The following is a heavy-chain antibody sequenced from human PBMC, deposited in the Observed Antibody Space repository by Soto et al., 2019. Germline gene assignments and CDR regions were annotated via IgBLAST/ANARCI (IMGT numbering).Heavy chain of an antibody. V-gene: IGHV3-23*01. J-gene: IGHJ3*01. CDR3: ARPYGGKIGDAPDL. Sequence: EVQLLESGGGLVQPGGSLRLSCVASGFTFSSYGMSWVRQVPGEGLEWVSTISDAAASAYYVDSVKGRFTISRDNSKRTLYLQMNSLRAEDSAMYYCARPYGGKIGDAPDLWGQGTMVTVSS. CDR2: ISDAAASA. D-gene: IGHD3-16*01. CDR1: GFTFSSYG.